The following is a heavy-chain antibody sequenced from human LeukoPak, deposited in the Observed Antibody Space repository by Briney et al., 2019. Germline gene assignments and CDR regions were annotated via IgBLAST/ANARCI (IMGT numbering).Heavy chain of an antibody. V-gene: IGHV4-4*07. D-gene: IGHD2-2*01. J-gene: IGHJ6*03. CDR1: GGSISSCY. Sequence: PSETLSLTCTVSGGSISSCYWSWIRQPAGKGLEWIGRIYTSGSTNYNPSLKSRVTMSVDTSKNQFSLKLSSVTAADTAVYYCAGSQLLIPYYYYMDVWGKGTTVTVSS. CDR3: AGSQLLIPYYYYMDV. CDR2: IYTSGST.